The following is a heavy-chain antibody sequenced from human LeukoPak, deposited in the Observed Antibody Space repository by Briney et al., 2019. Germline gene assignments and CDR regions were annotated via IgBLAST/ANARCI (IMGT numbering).Heavy chain of an antibody. D-gene: IGHD6-13*01. Sequence: SETLSLTCTVSDYSISSGYYWGWIRQPPGKGLEWIGNIYHSGSTYYNPSLKSRVTISVDTSKNQFSLKLNSVIAADTAVYYCARGRVEYSSNWYWFDPWGQGTLVTVSA. CDR3: ARGRVEYSSNWYWFDP. CDR1: DYSISSGYY. CDR2: IYHSGST. J-gene: IGHJ5*02. V-gene: IGHV4-38-2*02.